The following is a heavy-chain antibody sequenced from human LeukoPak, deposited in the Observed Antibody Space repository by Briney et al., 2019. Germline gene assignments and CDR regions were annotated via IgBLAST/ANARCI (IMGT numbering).Heavy chain of an antibody. V-gene: IGHV3-30*02. D-gene: IGHD3-10*01. J-gene: IGHJ4*02. CDR3: ASYYASGLFDY. CDR1: GFTFSRYA. CDR2: IRYDGTDK. Sequence: GGSLRLSCAAPGFTFSRYAMHWVRQAPGKGLEWVASIRYDGTDKYYQDSVKGRFTISRDNSKSTLYLQMNSLRADDAALYYCASYYASGLFDYWGQGTLVTVSS.